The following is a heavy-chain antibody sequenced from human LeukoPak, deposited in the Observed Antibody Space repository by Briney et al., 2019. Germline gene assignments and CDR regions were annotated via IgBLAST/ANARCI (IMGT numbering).Heavy chain of an antibody. CDR3: AKDRGGNGGYFDY. CDR1: GFTFSSYA. D-gene: IGHD2-15*01. V-gene: IGHV3-23*01. J-gene: IGHJ4*02. CDR2: ISGSGGST. Sequence: GGSLRLSCAASGFTFSSYAMSWVRQAPGRGLEWVSAISGSGGSTYYADSVKGRFTISRDNSKNKLYLQMNSLRAEDTAVYYCAKDRGGNGGYFDYWGQGTLVTVSS.